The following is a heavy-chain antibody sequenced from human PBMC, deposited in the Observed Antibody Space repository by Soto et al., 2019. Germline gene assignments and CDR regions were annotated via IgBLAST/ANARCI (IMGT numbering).Heavy chain of an antibody. CDR1: GYSFTTYW. CDR3: ARRIPFGYGMDV. V-gene: IGHV5-51*01. J-gene: IGHJ6*02. Sequence: GESLKISCQGSGYSFTTYWIAWVRQMPGKGLEWVGIIYPGDSDTRYSPSFQGHVTISADKSINTAYLQWSSLRAEDMAVYYCARRIPFGYGMDVWGQGTTVTVSS. CDR2: IYPGDSDT. D-gene: IGHD2-21*01.